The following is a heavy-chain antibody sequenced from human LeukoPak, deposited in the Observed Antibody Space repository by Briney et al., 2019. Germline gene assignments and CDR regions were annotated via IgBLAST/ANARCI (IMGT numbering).Heavy chain of an antibody. D-gene: IGHD3-22*01. J-gene: IGHJ5*02. CDR2: FDPEDGET. CDR1: GYTLTELS. Sequence: ASVKVSCKVSGYTLTELSMHWVRQAPGKGLEWMGGFDPEDGETIYAQTFQGKVTMTEDTSTDTAYMELSSLRSEDTAVYYCATCRGFTTDNWFDPWGQGTLVTVSS. V-gene: IGHV1-24*01. CDR3: ATCRGFTTDNWFDP.